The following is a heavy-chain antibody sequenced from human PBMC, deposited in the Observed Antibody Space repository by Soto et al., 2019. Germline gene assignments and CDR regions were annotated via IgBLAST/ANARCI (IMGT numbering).Heavy chain of an antibody. CDR2: IIPIFTKP. J-gene: IGHJ6*02. D-gene: IGHD2-2*01. V-gene: IGHV1-69*01. Sequence: QVQLGQSGAEVKMPGSSVKVSCTASGGTFDTYALSWVRQAPGQGLEWLGGIIPIFTKPTYARKFQGRITITADESTTTVYLDLSSLTSDDTAVYYCARTGDIVVVGDFYYGMDVWGQGTTVIVSS. CDR3: ARTGDIVVVGDFYYGMDV. CDR1: GGTFDTYA.